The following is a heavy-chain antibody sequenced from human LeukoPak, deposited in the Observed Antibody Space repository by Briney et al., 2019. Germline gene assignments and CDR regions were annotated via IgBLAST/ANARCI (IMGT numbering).Heavy chain of an antibody. Sequence: PGGSLRLSCAASGFTFSSYSMNWVRQAPGKGLEWVSSISSSSSYIYYADSVKGRFTISRDNSKNTLYLQMNSLRAEDTAVYYCANWDIVVVPAAMGAFDIWGQGTMVTVSS. J-gene: IGHJ3*02. V-gene: IGHV3-21*01. CDR3: ANWDIVVVPAAMGAFDI. D-gene: IGHD2-2*01. CDR2: ISSSSSYI. CDR1: GFTFSSYS.